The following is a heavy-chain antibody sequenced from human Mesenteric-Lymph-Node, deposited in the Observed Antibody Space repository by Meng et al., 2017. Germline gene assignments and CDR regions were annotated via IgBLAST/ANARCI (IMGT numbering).Heavy chain of an antibody. J-gene: IGHJ3*02. CDR1: GGSITSGNYY. D-gene: IGHD5-24*01. V-gene: IGHV4-39*07. Sequence: SETLSLTCTVSGGSITSGNYYWVWIRQPPGKGLEWIASINYSGRTYYNPSLKSRVTISIETSKNQFSLKLSAMTAADTSVYFCARVNLMAPADAFDIWGQGTMVTVSS. CDR3: ARVNLMAPADAFDI. CDR2: INYSGRT.